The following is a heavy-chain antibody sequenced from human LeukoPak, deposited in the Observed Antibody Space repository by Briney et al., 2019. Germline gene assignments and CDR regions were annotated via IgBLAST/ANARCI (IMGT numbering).Heavy chain of an antibody. J-gene: IGHJ1*01. CDR1: GFTFSSYE. CDR3: ARGGPHLIVVVVAATSYFQH. D-gene: IGHD2-15*01. V-gene: IGHV3-48*03. Sequence: GGSLRLSCAASGFTFSSYEMNWVRQAPGKGLEWVSYISSSGSTIYYADSVKGRFTISRDNAKNSLYLRMNSLRAEDTAVYYCARGGPHLIVVVVAATSYFQHWGQGTLVTVSS. CDR2: ISSSGSTI.